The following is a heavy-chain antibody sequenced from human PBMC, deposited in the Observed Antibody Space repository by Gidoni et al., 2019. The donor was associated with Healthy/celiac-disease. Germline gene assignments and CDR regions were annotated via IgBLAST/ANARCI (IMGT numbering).Heavy chain of an antibody. V-gene: IGHV4-34*01. D-gene: IGHD4-17*01. J-gene: IGHJ4*02. Sequence: QVPLQQWGAGRLKPSEALSLTCAVYGGSFSGYYWSWIRQPPGKGLEWIGEINHSGSTNYNPSLKSRVTISVDTSKNQFSLKLSSVTAADTAVYYCASTGRLRWRSFDYWGQGTLVTVSS. CDR1: GGSFSGYY. CDR3: ASTGRLRWRSFDY. CDR2: INHSGST.